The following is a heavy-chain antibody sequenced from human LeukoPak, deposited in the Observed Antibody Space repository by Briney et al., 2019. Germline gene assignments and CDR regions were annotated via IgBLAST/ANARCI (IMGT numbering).Heavy chain of an antibody. V-gene: IGHV3-9*01. CDR2: ICCNSTTI. Sequence: PGKGLEWVSDICCNSTTIAYADSVKGRFTISRDNAKNSLYLQMNSLRAEDTALYYCAKATAVAGPFDYWGQGTLVTVSS. D-gene: IGHD6-19*01. J-gene: IGHJ4*02. CDR3: AKATAVAGPFDY.